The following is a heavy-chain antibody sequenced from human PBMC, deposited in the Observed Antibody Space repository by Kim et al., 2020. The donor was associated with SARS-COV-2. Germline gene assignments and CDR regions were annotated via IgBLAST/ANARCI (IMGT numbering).Heavy chain of an antibody. V-gene: IGHV4-59*09. CDR3: ARGGGRGGMDV. J-gene: IGHJ6*02. Sequence: THSTPSHKSRVTISVEPSKNQFSLKLSSVTAADTAVYYCARGGGRGGMDVWGQGTTVTVSS. CDR2: T. D-gene: IGHD3-16*01.